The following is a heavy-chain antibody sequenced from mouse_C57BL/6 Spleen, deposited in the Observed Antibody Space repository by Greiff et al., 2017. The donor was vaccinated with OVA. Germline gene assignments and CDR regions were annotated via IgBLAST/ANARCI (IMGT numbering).Heavy chain of an antibody. Sequence: VHVKQSGPELVKPGASVKMSCKASGYTFTDYNMHWVKQSHGKSLEWIGYINPNNGGTSYNQKFKGKATLTVNKSSSTAYMELRSLTSEDSAVYYCARWGYGSSYDYAMDYWGQGTSVTVSS. D-gene: IGHD1-1*01. J-gene: IGHJ4*01. CDR1: GYTFTDYN. CDR2: INPNNGGT. CDR3: ARWGYGSSYDYAMDY. V-gene: IGHV1-22*01.